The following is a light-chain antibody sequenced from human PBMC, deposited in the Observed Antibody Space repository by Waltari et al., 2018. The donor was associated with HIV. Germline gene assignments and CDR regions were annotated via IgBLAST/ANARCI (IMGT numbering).Light chain of an antibody. CDR3: CSYAGSSTLV. V-gene: IGLV2-23*02. Sequence: QSALTQPGSVSGSPGQSINISCTGTSTDVGRYNLVSWYQQHPGKAPKLMIYEVSKRPSGVSNRFSGSKSGNTASLTISGLQAEAEADYYCCSYAGSSTLVFGGGTKLTVL. J-gene: IGLJ2*01. CDR2: EVS. CDR1: STDVGRYNL.